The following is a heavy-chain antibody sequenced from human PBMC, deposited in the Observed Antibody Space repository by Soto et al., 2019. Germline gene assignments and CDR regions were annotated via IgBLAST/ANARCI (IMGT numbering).Heavy chain of an antibody. V-gene: IGHV1-69*13. CDR3: ARDRVLGVVVGYYGMDV. CDR2: IIPIFGTA. Sequence: AVKVSCKASGGTFSSYAISWVRQAPGQGLEWMGGIIPIFGTANYAQKFQGRVTITADESTSTAYMELSSLRSEDTAVYYCARDRVLGVVVGYYGMDVWGQGTTVTAP. D-gene: IGHD2-15*01. CDR1: GGTFSSYA. J-gene: IGHJ6*02.